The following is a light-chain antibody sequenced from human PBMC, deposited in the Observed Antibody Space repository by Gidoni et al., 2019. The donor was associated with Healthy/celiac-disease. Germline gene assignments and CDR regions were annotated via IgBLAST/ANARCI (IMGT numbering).Light chain of an antibody. Sequence: QSVMTQPPSELGTPGQRVTISCSGSSSNIGRNTVNWYTQLPGTAPNLLTYSNIQRPSGVPDRLSGSKSGPSASLAIRVLLSDYEAYYYFASWDACLTGWVFGGWTNLTVL. CDR2: SNI. J-gene: IGLJ3*02. CDR3: ASWDACLTGWV. V-gene: IGLV1-44*01. CDR1: SSNIGRNT.